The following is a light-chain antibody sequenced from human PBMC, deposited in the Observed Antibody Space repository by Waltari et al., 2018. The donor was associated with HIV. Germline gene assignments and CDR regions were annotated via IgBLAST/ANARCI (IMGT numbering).Light chain of an antibody. CDR2: STN. J-gene: IGLJ3*02. CDR3: VLYMGSGTWV. V-gene: IGLV8-61*01. CDR1: SGPFSTSYY. Sequence: QTVVTQEPSFSVSPGGTVTLTSGFRSGPFSTSYYPSWYQQTPGQAPRTLIYSTNTRSSGVPDRFSGSILGNKAALTITGAQADGESDYYCVLYMGSGTWVFGGGTKLTVL.